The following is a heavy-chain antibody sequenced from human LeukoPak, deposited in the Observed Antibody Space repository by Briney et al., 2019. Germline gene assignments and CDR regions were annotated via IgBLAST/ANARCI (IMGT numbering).Heavy chain of an antibody. Sequence: SETLSLTCTVSGGSIRGSYYYWGWIRQPPGKGLEWIGSIYDSGSTYYNPSLKSRVTISVDTSKKQFSLKLSSVTAADTAVYCVTYYFDSSGPKKNYWGQGTLVTVSS. J-gene: IGHJ4*02. CDR2: IYDSGST. V-gene: IGHV4-39*07. D-gene: IGHD3-22*01. CDR1: GGSIRGSYYY. CDR3: TYYFDSSGPKKNY.